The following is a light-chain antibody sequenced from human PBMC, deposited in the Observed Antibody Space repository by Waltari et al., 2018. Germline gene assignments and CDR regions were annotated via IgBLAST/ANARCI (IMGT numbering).Light chain of an antibody. Sequence: DIVMTQSPDSLAVSLGERATINCKSSQSVLYSSDTKNFLAWYQQKPGQPPELLIYWASTRESGVPDRFSGSGSGTDFTLTISSLQAEDVAVYYCQQYYSTPWTFAQGTKVEIK. CDR2: WAS. J-gene: IGKJ1*01. V-gene: IGKV4-1*01. CDR3: QQYYSTPWT. CDR1: QSVLYSSDTKNF.